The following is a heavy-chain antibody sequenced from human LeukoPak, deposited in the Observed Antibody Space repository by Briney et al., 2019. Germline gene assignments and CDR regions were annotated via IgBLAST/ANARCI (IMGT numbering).Heavy chain of an antibody. Sequence: SETLSLTCTVSGGSISSYYWSWIRQPPGKGLEWIGYIYYSGSTNYNPSLKSRVTISVDTSKNQFSLKLSSVTAADTAVYYCARDSPGSPFDPWGQGTLVTVSS. CDR3: ARDSPGSPFDP. CDR2: IYYSGST. V-gene: IGHV4-59*01. J-gene: IGHJ5*02. CDR1: GGSISSYY.